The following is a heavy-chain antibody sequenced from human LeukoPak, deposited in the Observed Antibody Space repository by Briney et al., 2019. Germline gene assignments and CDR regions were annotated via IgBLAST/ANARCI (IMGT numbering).Heavy chain of an antibody. CDR2: ISGSGGST. Sequence: PGGSLRLSCAASGFTFSSYAMSWVRQAPGKGLEWVSAISGSGGSTYYADSVKGRFTISRDNSKNTLYLQMNSLRAEDTAVYYCAKDPSRGSSWSFDYYYYGMDVWGQGTTVTVSS. CDR1: GFTFSSYA. CDR3: AKDPSRGSSWSFDYYYYGMDV. D-gene: IGHD6-13*01. V-gene: IGHV3-23*01. J-gene: IGHJ6*02.